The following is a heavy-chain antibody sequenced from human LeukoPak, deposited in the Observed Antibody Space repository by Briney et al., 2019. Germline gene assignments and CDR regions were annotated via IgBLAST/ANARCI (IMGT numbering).Heavy chain of an antibody. V-gene: IGHV1-69*01. D-gene: IGHD3-22*01. J-gene: IGHJ4*02. CDR1: GGTFSSYA. CDR3: AREHYYDSSGYYPLWYFDY. Sequence: GASVKVSCKASGGTFSSYAISWVRQAPGQGLEWMGGIIPIFGTANYAQKFQGRVTITADESTSTAYMELSSLRSEDTAVYYCAREHYYDSSGYYPLWYFDYWGQGTLVTVSS. CDR2: IIPIFGTA.